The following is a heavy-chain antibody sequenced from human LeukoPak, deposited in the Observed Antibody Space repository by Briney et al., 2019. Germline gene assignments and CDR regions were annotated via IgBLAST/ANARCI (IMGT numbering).Heavy chain of an antibody. Sequence: SVKVSCKASGGTFSSYAISWVRQAPGQGLEWMGGIIPIFGTANYAQKFQGRVTITTDESTSTAYMELSSLRSEDTAVYYCAREPGGTYYYDSSNRESRFDPWGQGTLVTVSS. V-gene: IGHV1-69*05. CDR3: AREPGGTYYYDSSNRESRFDP. J-gene: IGHJ5*02. D-gene: IGHD3-22*01. CDR1: GGTFSSYA. CDR2: IIPIFGTA.